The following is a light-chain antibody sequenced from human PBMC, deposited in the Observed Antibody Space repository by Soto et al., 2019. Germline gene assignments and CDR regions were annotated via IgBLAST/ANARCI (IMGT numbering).Light chain of an antibody. J-gene: IGKJ1*01. CDR3: LQHNTYPPA. Sequence: DIQMTQSPSSLSASIGDRVTITCRASQGIRSDLGWYQQKPGKAPKRLIYGAYSLQSGVPSRFSGSGSGTEFTLTINSLQPEDFATYYCLQHNTYPPAFGQGTKVEIK. CDR2: GAY. CDR1: QGIRSD. V-gene: IGKV1-17*01.